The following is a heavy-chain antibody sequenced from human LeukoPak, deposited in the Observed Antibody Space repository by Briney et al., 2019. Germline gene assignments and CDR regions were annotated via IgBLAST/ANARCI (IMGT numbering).Heavy chain of an antibody. J-gene: IGHJ4*02. CDR3: ARDWSHRCFDY. CDR2: IYSGGST. V-gene: IGHV3-53*01. Sequence: GGSLRLSCTASGFTFGDYAMSWVRQAPGKGLEWVSVIYSGGSTYYADSVKGRFTISRDNSKNTLYLQMNSLRAEDTAVYYCARDWSHRCFDYWGQGTLVTVSS. D-gene: IGHD3-3*01. CDR1: GFTFGDYA.